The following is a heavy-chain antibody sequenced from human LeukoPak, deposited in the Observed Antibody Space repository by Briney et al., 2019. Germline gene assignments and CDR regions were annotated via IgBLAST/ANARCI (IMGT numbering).Heavy chain of an antibody. CDR1: GYGFTSYW. CDR3: ARTGTTGPDY. J-gene: IGHJ4*02. D-gene: IGHD1-1*01. CDR2: IDPSDTYT. V-gene: IGHV5-10-1*01. Sequence: GESLRISCKGSGYGFTSYWISWVRQMPGKSLEWMGRIDPSDTYTNYSPSFQGHVTISADKSISTAYLQWSSLKASDTAMYYCARTGTTGPDYWGQGTLVTVSS.